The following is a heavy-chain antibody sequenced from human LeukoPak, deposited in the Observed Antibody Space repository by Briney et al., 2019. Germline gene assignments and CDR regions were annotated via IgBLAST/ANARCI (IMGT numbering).Heavy chain of an antibody. J-gene: IGHJ4*02. Sequence: GGSLRLSSAASGFTFSSYSMNWVRQAPGKGLEWVSSISSSSSYIYYADSVKGRFTISRDNAKNSLYLQMNSLRAEDTAVYYCVTSRVVVPAAIPFWGQGTLVTVSS. CDR2: ISSSSSYI. D-gene: IGHD2-2*01. CDR1: GFTFSSYS. V-gene: IGHV3-21*01. CDR3: VTSRVVVPAAIPF.